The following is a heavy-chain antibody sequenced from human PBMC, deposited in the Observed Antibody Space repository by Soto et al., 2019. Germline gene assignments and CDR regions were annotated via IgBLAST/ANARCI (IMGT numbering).Heavy chain of an antibody. D-gene: IGHD3-10*01. Sequence: QVQLVQSGAEVKKPGASVKVSCKASGYTFTGYYMHWVRHAPGQGLEWMGWINPNSGGTNYAQKFQGWVTMNRDTSISTAYMELSRLRSDETAVYYCARGGRITMVRGVTRYNWFDPWGQGTLVTVSS. CDR1: GYTFTGYY. V-gene: IGHV1-2*04. CDR3: ARGGRITMVRGVTRYNWFDP. CDR2: INPNSGGT. J-gene: IGHJ5*02.